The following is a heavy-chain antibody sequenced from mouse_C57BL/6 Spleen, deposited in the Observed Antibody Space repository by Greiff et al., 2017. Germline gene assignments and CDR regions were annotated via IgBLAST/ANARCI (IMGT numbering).Heavy chain of an antibody. V-gene: IGHV5-16*01. CDR2: INYDGSST. CDR3: ARDDDGYYLY. CDR1: GFTFSDYY. J-gene: IGHJ2*01. D-gene: IGHD2-3*01. Sequence: EVQLQESEGGLVQPGSSMKLSCTASGFTFSDYYMAWVRQVPEKGLEWVANINYDGSSTYYLDSLKSRFIISRDNAKNILYLQMSSLKSEDTATYYCARDDDGYYLYWGQGTTLTVSS.